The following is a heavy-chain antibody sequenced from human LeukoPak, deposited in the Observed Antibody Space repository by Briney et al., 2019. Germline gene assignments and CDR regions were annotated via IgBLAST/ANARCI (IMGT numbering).Heavy chain of an antibody. CDR1: GGSISSHY. CDR3: ATIKRGSIYGYFDF. Sequence: SETLSLTCTVFGGSISSHYWTWIRQPPGKTLEWIGYVFDTGRTKDNPSLKSRLTLSADTSKNQLSLRLSSVTAADTAVHYCATIKRGSIYGYFDFWGRGILVTVSS. D-gene: IGHD5-18*01. CDR2: VFDTGRT. V-gene: IGHV4-59*11. J-gene: IGHJ4*01.